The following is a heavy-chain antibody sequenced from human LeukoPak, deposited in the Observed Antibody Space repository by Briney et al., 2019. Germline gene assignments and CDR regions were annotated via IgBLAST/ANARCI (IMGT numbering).Heavy chain of an antibody. D-gene: IGHD3-22*01. CDR3: ARESYDSSGYYYFHY. Sequence: ASVKVSCKASGYTFTSYYMHWVRQAPGQGLEWMGIINPSGGSTSYAQKSQGRITMTRDTSTSTVYMELSSLRSEDTAVYYCARESYDSSGYYYFHYWGQGTLVTVSS. CDR2: INPSGGST. V-gene: IGHV1-46*01. CDR1: GYTFTSYY. J-gene: IGHJ4*02.